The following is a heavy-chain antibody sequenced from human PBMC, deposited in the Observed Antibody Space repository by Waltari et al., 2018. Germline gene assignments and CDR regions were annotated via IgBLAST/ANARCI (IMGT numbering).Heavy chain of an antibody. J-gene: IGHJ3*02. CDR2: IYYSGST. D-gene: IGHD1-26*01. V-gene: IGHV4-39*07. Sequence: QLQLQESGPGLVKPSETLSLTCTVSGGSISSSSYYWGWIRQPPGKGLEWIGSIYYSGSTYYNPSLKSRVTISVDTPKNQFSLRLSSLTAADTAVYYCARVGQLPGDAFDIWGQGTMVTVSS. CDR3: ARVGQLPGDAFDI. CDR1: GGSISSSSYY.